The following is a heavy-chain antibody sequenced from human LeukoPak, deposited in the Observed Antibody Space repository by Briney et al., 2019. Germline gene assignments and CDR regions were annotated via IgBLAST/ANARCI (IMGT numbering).Heavy chain of an antibody. CDR1: GFTFSSYG. CDR2: ISYDGDNK. Sequence: PGRSLRLSCAASGFTFSSYGMHWVRQAPGKGLEWVAVISYDGDNKYFADSVKGRFAISRDNSKNTLYLQMNSLRGEDTAVYYCAKGSTVELFADYRGQGTLVTVSS. V-gene: IGHV3-30*18. CDR3: AKGSTVELFADY. J-gene: IGHJ4*02. D-gene: IGHD3-10*01.